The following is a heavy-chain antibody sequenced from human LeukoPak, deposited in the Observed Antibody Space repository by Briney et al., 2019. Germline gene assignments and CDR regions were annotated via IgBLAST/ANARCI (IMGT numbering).Heavy chain of an antibody. D-gene: IGHD3-16*02. CDR1: GGSNSRHC. V-gene: IGHV4-59*11. CDR2: NYYSVSP. CDR3: AKTYVYVWGSYRTNRLSFDY. Sequence: SETLSLTCSVSGGSNSRHCWIWMRQPPGKGLVWIGYNYYSVSPNYNPSLKSRVTISVDTSKNQFSLKLSSVTAADTAVYCCAKTYVYVWGSYRTNRLSFDYWAQGTVVSVSS. J-gene: IGHJ4*02.